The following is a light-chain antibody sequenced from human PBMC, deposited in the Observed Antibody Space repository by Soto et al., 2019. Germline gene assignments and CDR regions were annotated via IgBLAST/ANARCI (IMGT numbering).Light chain of an antibody. Sequence: ETVLTNSAGAPSRSQGQRGSVLCRASHGGSTSFLAWYQQKPGQAPRLLISGASTRTTGLPDRFSGGGSGSDFALTIGRLEPDDSAVYYCPHYGASSWTFGPGTKVDIK. CDR1: HGGSTSF. V-gene: IGKV3-20*01. CDR2: GAS. CDR3: PHYGASSWT. J-gene: IGKJ1*01.